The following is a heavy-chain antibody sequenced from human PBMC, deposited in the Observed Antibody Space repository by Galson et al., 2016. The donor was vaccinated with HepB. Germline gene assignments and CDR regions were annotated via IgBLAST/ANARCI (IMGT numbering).Heavy chain of an antibody. V-gene: IGHV3-23*01. CDR1: GFTLRRYA. CDR2: ISGSGAST. CDR3: AKGLSSGLRDPFDI. Sequence: SLRLSCATSGFTLRRYAISWVRQAPGKGLEWVSGISGSGASTYYAESVKGRFTISRDNSKNTVHLQMNNLRAEDTALYYCAKGLSSGLRDPFDIWGQGTMISVSS. D-gene: IGHD3-22*01. J-gene: IGHJ3*02.